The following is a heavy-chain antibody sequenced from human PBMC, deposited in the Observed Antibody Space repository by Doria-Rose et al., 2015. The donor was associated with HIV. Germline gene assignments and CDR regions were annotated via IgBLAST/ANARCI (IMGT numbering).Heavy chain of an antibody. CDR2: ISYDGSNK. D-gene: IGHD6-19*01. V-gene: IGHV3-30*18. CDR1: GFTFSSYG. J-gene: IGHJ6*02. Sequence: QVQLVQSGGGVVQPGRSLRLSCAASGFTFSSYGMHWVRHAPGKGLEWVAVISYDGSNKYYADSVKSRLIISRDNSKNTLYLQMNSLRAEDTAVYYCAKVPPPVADRYYYYGMDVWGQGTTVTVSS. CDR3: AKVPPPVADRYYYYGMDV.